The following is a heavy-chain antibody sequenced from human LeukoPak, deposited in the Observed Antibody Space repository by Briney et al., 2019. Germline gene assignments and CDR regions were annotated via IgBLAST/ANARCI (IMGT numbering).Heavy chain of an antibody. D-gene: IGHD2-2*01. Sequence: GGSLRLSCAASGFTFSSYSMNWVRQAPGKGLEWVSSISSSSSTIYYADSVKGRFTISRDNAKNSLYLQMYSLRAEDTAVYYCAREPEDIVVFPSHYYYYYMDVWGKGTTVTVSS. V-gene: IGHV3-48*01. CDR3: AREPEDIVVFPSHYYYYYMDV. J-gene: IGHJ6*03. CDR1: GFTFSSYS. CDR2: ISSSSSTI.